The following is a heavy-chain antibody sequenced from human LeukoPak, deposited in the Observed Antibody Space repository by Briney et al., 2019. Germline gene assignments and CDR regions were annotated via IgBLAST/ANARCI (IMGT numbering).Heavy chain of an antibody. Sequence: ASVKVSCKASGYTFTSYGISWVRQAPGQGLEWMGRIIPILGIANYAQKFQGRVTITADKSTSTAYMELSSLRSEDTAVYYCASLVWEPTSDAFDIWGQGTMVTVSS. CDR3: ASLVWEPTSDAFDI. D-gene: IGHD1-26*01. CDR2: IIPILGIA. J-gene: IGHJ3*02. CDR1: GYTFTSYG. V-gene: IGHV1-69*04.